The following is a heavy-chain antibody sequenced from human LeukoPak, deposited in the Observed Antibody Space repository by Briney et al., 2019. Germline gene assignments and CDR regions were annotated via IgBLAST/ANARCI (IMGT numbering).Heavy chain of an antibody. CDR3: AKDDEGSGSWFNAFDI. V-gene: IGHV3-30*18. Sequence: GGSLRLSCAASGFTFSSYGMHWVRQAPGKGLEWVAVISYDGSNKYYADSVKGRFTISRDNSKNTLYLQMNSLRAEDTAVYYCAKDDEGSGSWFNAFDIWGQGTMVTVSS. CDR2: ISYDGSNK. J-gene: IGHJ3*02. CDR1: GFTFSSYG. D-gene: IGHD3-10*01.